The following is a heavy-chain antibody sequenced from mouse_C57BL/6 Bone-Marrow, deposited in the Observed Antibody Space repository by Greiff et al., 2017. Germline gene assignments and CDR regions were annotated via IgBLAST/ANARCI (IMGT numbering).Heavy chain of an antibody. J-gene: IGHJ2*01. CDR2: IDPDDGYT. CDR1: GFNIKDDY. CDR3: TTRSLYFDY. V-gene: IGHV14-4*01. Sequence: VQLQQSGAELVRPGASVKLSCTASGFNIKDDYMHWVKQRPEQGLEWIGWIDPDDGYTEYASKFQGKATITADTSSNKAYLLLSSLTSEDTAVYSCTTRSLYFDYWGQGTTLTVSS. D-gene: IGHD6-2*01.